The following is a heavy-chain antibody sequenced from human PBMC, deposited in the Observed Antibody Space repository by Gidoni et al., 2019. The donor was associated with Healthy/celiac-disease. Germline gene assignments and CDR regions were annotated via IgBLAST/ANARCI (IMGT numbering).Heavy chain of an antibody. CDR1: GFTFSSYA. D-gene: IGHD3-3*01. CDR2: ISGSGGST. J-gene: IGHJ5*02. CDR3: AKPTQEYYDFWSGFNWFDP. Sequence: EVQLLESGGGLVQPGGSLRLSCAASGFTFSSYAMSWVRQAPGKGLEWVSAISGSGGSTYYADSVKGRFTISRDNSKNTLYLQMNSLRAEDTAVYYCAKPTQEYYDFWSGFNWFDPWGQGTLVTVSS. V-gene: IGHV3-23*01.